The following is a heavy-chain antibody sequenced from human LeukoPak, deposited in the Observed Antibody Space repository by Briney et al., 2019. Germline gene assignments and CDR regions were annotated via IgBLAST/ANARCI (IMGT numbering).Heavy chain of an antibody. CDR3: AKRGTTGVREGFDI. CDR2: ISGSTGSA. V-gene: IGHV3-23*01. D-gene: IGHD2-8*01. Sequence: PGGSLRLSCAASVFPFSNYAMAWVRQAPGKGLDWDSAISGSTGSAYYADSVEGRFTISRDNSKNTLYLQMNSLRAEDTAVYYCAKRGTTGVREGFDIWGRGTMVTVSS. CDR1: VFPFSNYA. J-gene: IGHJ3*02.